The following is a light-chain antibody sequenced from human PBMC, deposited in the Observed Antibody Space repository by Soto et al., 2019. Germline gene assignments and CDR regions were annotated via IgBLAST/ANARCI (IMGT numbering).Light chain of an antibody. CDR1: QSVSYN. CDR2: GAF. CDR3: QQYKNWPPLT. V-gene: IGKV3-15*01. J-gene: IGKJ4*01. Sequence: EIVMTQSPATLSVSPGETATLSCRASQSVSYNLAWYQQKPGQGPRLLIYGAFTRSTGIPARFSGSGSGTECSLTISSLQSEDFAVYSCQQYKNWPPLTCGGGTKVVIK.